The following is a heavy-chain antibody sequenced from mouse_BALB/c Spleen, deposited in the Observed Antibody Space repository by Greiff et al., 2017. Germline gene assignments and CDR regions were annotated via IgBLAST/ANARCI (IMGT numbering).Heavy chain of an antibody. J-gene: IGHJ4*01. CDR1: GFTFSSFG. CDR3: ARYDYDYYYAMDY. V-gene: IGHV5-17*02. Sequence: DVQLVESGGGLVQPGGSRKLSCAASGFTFSSFGMHWVRQAPEKGLEWVAYISSGSSTIYYADTVKGRFTISRDNPKNTLFLQMTSLRSEDTAMYYCARYDYDYYYAMDYWGQGTSVTVSS. CDR2: ISSGSSTI. D-gene: IGHD2-4*01.